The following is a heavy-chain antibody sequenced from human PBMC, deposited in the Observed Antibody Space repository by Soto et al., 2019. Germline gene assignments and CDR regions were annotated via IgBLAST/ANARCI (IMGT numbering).Heavy chain of an antibody. J-gene: IGHJ6*02. CDR3: ARRLPSYYYYGMDV. CDR2: INHSGST. V-gene: IGHV4-34*01. Sequence: SETLSLTCAVYGRSFSGYYWSWIRQPPGKGREWNGEINHSGSTNYNTSLKSRVTISVDTSKHQSSLKLSSVTAAETAVYYWARRLPSYYYYGMDVWGQGTTVTVSS. CDR1: GRSFSGYY.